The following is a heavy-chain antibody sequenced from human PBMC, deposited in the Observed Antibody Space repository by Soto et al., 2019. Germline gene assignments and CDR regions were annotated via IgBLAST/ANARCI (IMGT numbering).Heavy chain of an antibody. CDR1: GGSISSYY. D-gene: IGHD3-10*01. CDR2: IYYSGST. V-gene: IGHV4-59*01. CDR3: ARAVYYYGSWSYYMDD. J-gene: IGHJ4*02. Sequence: PLETLSLTYTVSGGSISSYYRSWIRQPPGKGLEWIGYIYYSGSTNYNPSLKSRVTISVDTSKNQFSLKLSAVTAADTSVYDCARAVYYYGSWSYYMDDWGQGTLVTVSS.